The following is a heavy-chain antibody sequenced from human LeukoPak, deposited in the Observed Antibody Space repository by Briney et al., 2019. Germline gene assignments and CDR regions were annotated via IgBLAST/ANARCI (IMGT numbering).Heavy chain of an antibody. CDR1: GGSISSYY. V-gene: IGHV4-34*01. Sequence: SETLSLTCTVSGGSISSYYWSWIRQPPGKGLEWIGEINHSGSTNYNPPLKSRVTISVDTSKNRFSLKLSSVTAADTAVYYCARYDVWGSYRAFDYWGQGTLVTVSS. D-gene: IGHD3-16*02. CDR2: INHSGST. J-gene: IGHJ4*02. CDR3: ARYDVWGSYRAFDY.